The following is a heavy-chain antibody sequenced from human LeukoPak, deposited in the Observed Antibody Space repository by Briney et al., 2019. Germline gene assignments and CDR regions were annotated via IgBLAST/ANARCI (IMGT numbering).Heavy chain of an antibody. D-gene: IGHD6-19*01. Sequence: ASLKLSCEASGYTFTGYYMHWVRQAPGQGLEWIGWMNPNSGGTNYAQKFQGRVTITRDTSISTAYLELSRLRSAATAVYYCARAEEGLVRGAFDYWGQGTLVTVSS. J-gene: IGHJ4*02. CDR2: MNPNSGGT. CDR1: GYTFTGYY. CDR3: ARAEEGLVRGAFDY. V-gene: IGHV1-2*02.